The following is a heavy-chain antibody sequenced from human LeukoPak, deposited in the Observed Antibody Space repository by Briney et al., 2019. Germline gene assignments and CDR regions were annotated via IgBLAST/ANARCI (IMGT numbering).Heavy chain of an antibody. CDR1: GYTFTGYY. J-gene: IGHJ4*02. V-gene: IGHV1-2*02. D-gene: IGHD3-22*01. Sequence: SVKVSCNASGYTFTGYYMHGVRQAPAQGLELMGWINPNCDGTNYAQKFQGRVTMTRHTSIRTAYMELKRLRSDDGAVYYCARGGAYYYDGGGYFRQFDYWGQGTLVTVSS. CDR3: ARGGAYYYDGGGYFRQFDY. CDR2: INPNCDGT.